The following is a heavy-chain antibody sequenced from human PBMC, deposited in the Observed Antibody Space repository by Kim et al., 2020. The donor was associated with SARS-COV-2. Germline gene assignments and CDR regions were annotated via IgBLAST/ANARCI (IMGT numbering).Heavy chain of an antibody. J-gene: IGHJ2*01. CDR1: GGSISSYY. Sequence: SQTLSLTCTVSGGSISSYYWSWIRQPPGKGLEWIGYIYYSGSTNYNPSLKSRVTISVDTSKNQFSLKLSSVTAADTAVYYCARGYYDFWSGMGGGTGWYFDLWGRGTLVTVSS. D-gene: IGHD3-3*01. CDR2: IYYSGST. CDR3: ARGYYDFWSGMGGGTGWYFDL. V-gene: IGHV4-59*08.